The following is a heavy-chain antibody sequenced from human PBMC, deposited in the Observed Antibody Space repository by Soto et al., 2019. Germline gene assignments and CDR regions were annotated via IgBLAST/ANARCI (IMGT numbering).Heavy chain of an antibody. CDR1: GFTFNNYA. CDR2: ISGRGDST. V-gene: IGHV3-23*01. J-gene: IGHJ4*02. D-gene: IGHD6-19*01. Sequence: GGSLRLSCAASGFTFNNYAMCWVLQAPGKGLEWVSAISGRGDSTYYADSVKGRFTVSRDNSKNTLYLQMNSLRAEDTAVYYCAKAGRTTGWYDFFDYWGQGTPVTVSS. CDR3: AKAGRTTGWYDFFDY.